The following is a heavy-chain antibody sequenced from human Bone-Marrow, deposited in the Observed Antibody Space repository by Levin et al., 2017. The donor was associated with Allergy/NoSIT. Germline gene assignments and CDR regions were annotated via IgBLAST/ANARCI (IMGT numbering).Heavy chain of an antibody. CDR3: AHHKFWCGELAFDY. J-gene: IGHJ4*02. V-gene: IGHV2-5*02. CDR1: GFSLSSNGVG. Sequence: SGPTLVKLTQTLTLSCSFSGFSLSSNGVGVGWIRHAQGKALEWLALIYWDDDKRYSPSLKSRLTITKDTSKSQVVLTMTNMAPVDTGTYYCAHHKFWCGELAFDYWGRGSLVTVSS. CDR2: IYWDDDK. D-gene: IGHD3-10*01.